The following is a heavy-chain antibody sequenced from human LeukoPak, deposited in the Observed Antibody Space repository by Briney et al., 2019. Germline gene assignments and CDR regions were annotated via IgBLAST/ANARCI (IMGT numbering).Heavy chain of an antibody. CDR2: ITNSGST. V-gene: IGHV4-59*01. CDR1: GGSIGNYY. CDR3: ARELAGAGFDY. D-gene: IGHD6-13*01. J-gene: IGHJ4*02. Sequence: PSETLSLTCTVSGGSIGNYYWSWMWQPPGKGLEWIGYITNSGSTNYNPSLKSRVTISIDTSKNQFSLKLRPVTPADTAVYYCARELAGAGFDYWGQGTLVTVSP.